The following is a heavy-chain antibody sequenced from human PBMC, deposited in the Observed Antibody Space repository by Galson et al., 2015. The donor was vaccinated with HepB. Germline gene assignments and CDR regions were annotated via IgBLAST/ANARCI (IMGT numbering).Heavy chain of an antibody. CDR2: LTYRGSI. V-gene: IGHV4-31*03. CDR3: VRLSKGGSGRGS. J-gene: IGHJ4*02. Sequence: LSLTCSVSYGSIRSDTDHWSWVRQHPGQGLEWIGELTYRGSIHYNPSLTNRVTISEDASTNQFFLSLRSVTAADTAVYYCVRLSKGGSGRGSWGQGTLVTVSS. D-gene: IGHD3-10*01. CDR1: YGSIRSDTDH.